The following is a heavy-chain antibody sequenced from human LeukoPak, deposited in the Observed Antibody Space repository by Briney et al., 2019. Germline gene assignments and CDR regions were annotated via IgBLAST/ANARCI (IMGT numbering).Heavy chain of an antibody. D-gene: IGHD1-26*01. CDR3: AKEEVGATTGDY. J-gene: IGHJ4*02. CDR2: ISYDGSNK. CDR1: GFNFRSYG. V-gene: IGHV3-30*18. Sequence: GGSLRLSCAASGFNFRSYGMHWVRQAPGKGLEWVAVISYDGSNKYYADSVRGRFTISRDNSKNTLYLQMNSLRAEDTAVYYRAKEEVGATTGDYWGQGTLVTVSS.